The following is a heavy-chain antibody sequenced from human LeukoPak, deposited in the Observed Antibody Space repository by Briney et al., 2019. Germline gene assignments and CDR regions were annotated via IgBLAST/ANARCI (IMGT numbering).Heavy chain of an antibody. CDR1: GYTFTSYF. D-gene: IGHD3-22*01. Sequence: GASVKVSCKASGYTFTSYFMHWVRQAPGQGLEWMGIINPSGGSASYAQKFQGRVTMTRDTSTSTVYMELGSLRSEDTAVYYCARGSSGFHYYFDYWGQGTLVTVSS. CDR2: INPSGGSA. V-gene: IGHV1-46*01. CDR3: ARGSSGFHYYFDY. J-gene: IGHJ4*02.